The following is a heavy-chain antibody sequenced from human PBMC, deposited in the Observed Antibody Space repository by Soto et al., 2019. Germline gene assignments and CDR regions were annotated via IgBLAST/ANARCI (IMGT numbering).Heavy chain of an antibody. J-gene: IGHJ4*02. CDR3: ARIGSIAARRSTGGFDY. CDR2: INPNSGGT. Sequence: ASVKVSCQASGYSFTGYYMHWVRQAPGQGLEWMGWINPNSGGTNYAQKFQGWVTMTRDTSISTAYMELSRLRSDDTAVYYCARIGSIAARRSTGGFDYWGQGTLVTVSS. V-gene: IGHV1-2*04. D-gene: IGHD6-6*01. CDR1: GYSFTGYY.